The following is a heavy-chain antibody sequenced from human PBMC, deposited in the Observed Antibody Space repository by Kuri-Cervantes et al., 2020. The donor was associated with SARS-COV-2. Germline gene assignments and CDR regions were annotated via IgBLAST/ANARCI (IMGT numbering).Heavy chain of an antibody. D-gene: IGHD3-3*01. CDR1: GGSISSNSYY. V-gene: IGHV4-39*01. J-gene: IGHJ5*02. CDR2: IYYSGST. CDR3: ARQMMSSITIFGVVITRNWFDP. Sequence: ESLKISCTVSGGSISSNSYYWGWIRQPPGKGLEWIGSIYYSGSTYYNPSLKSRVTISVDTSKNQFSLKLSSVTAADTAVYYCARQMMSSITIFGVVITRNWFDPWGQGTLVTVSS.